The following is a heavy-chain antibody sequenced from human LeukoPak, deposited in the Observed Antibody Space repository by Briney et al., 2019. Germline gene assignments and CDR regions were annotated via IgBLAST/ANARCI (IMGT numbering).Heavy chain of an antibody. V-gene: IGHV4-34*01. D-gene: IGHD3-3*01. Sequence: NPSETLSLTCAVYGGSFSGYYWSWIRQPPGKGLEWIGEINHSGSTNYNPSLKSRATISVDTSKNQVSLKLSSVTAADTAVYYCARGPEKDYDFWSGYYYYFDYWGQGTLVTVSS. J-gene: IGHJ4*02. CDR3: ARGPEKDYDFWSGYYYYFDY. CDR2: INHSGST. CDR1: GGSFSGYY.